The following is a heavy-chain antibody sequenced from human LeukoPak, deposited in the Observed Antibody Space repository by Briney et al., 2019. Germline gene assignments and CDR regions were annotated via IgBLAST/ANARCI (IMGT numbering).Heavy chain of an antibody. CDR3: LRDAQRPRLTPDY. D-gene: IGHD6-25*01. CDR2: ISTYNGDT. J-gene: IGHJ4*02. Sequence: ASVKVSCKASGYTFNTYGISWVRQAPGQGLEWMGWISTYNGDTSYVQNLQGRVTMTTDTSTSTAYMELMSLRSDDTAVYYCLRDAQRPRLTPDYWGQGTLITVSS. V-gene: IGHV1-18*01. CDR1: GYTFNTYG.